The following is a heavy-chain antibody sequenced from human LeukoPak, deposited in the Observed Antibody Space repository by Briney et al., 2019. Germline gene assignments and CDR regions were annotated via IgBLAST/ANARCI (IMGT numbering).Heavy chain of an antibody. D-gene: IGHD3-3*02. V-gene: IGHV3-43*02. CDR1: GFTFDDYA. CDR2: ISGDGGRT. J-gene: IGHJ4*02. Sequence: GGSLRLSCAASGFTFDDYAVHWVRQAPGKGLEWVSLISGDGGRTYYADSVKGRFAISRDNSKNSLYLQMNGLRTEDTALYYCAKDTFSRKGFDYWGQGTLVTVSS. CDR3: AKDTFSRKGFDY.